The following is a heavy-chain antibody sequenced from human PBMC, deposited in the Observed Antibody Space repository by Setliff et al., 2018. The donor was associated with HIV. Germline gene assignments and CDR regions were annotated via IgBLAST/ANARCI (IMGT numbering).Heavy chain of an antibody. D-gene: IGHD3-9*01. J-gene: IGHJ4*02. CDR2: IIPIFGTA. CDR3: AREHDSLTGYSFDY. Sequence: SVKVSCKASGGTFSSYVISWVRQAPGQGLEWMGGIIPIFGTANYAQKFQGRVTITADESTSAAYMELSSLRSDDTAVYYCAREHDSLTGYSFDYWGQGTLVTVSS. CDR1: GGTFSSYV. V-gene: IGHV1-69*13.